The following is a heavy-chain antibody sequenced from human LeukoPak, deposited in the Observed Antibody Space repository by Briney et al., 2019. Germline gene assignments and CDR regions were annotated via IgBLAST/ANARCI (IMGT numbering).Heavy chain of an antibody. CDR1: GFTFSSYS. Sequence: GGSLRLSCAASGFTFSSYSMNWVRQAPGKGLEWVSPISSSSSYIYYADSVKGRFTISRDNAKNSLYLQMNSLRAEDTAVYYCARDLVIAVAAPMDVWGKGTTVTVSS. J-gene: IGHJ6*04. CDR2: ISSSSSYI. CDR3: ARDLVIAVAAPMDV. D-gene: IGHD6-19*01. V-gene: IGHV3-21*01.